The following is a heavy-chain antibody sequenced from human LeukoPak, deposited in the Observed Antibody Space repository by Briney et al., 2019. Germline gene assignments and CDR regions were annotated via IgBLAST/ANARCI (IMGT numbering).Heavy chain of an antibody. CDR1: GYRFTSYW. V-gene: IGHV5-51*01. D-gene: IGHD6-6*01. Sequence: GESLKISCKGSGYRFTSYWIGWVRQMPGKGLEWMGIIYPGDSDTGYSPSFQGQVTISADKSISTAYLQWSSLKASDTAIYYCARTGIKAARPNYMDVWGKGTTVTVSS. CDR2: IYPGDSDT. CDR3: ARTGIKAARPNYMDV. J-gene: IGHJ6*03.